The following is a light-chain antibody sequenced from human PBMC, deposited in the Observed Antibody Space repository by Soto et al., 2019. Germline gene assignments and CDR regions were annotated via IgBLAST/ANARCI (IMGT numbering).Light chain of an antibody. J-gene: IGLJ3*02. CDR1: SSDVGGYNY. Sequence: QSALTPPASVSGSHGQSITISCTGTSSDVGGYNYVSWYQQHPGKAPKLMIYDVTNRPSGVSNRFSGSKSGNTASLTISGIQAEDEADYYCSSYTSSSTPLVFGGGTKVTVL. CDR3: SSYTSSSTPLV. V-gene: IGLV2-14*01. CDR2: DVT.